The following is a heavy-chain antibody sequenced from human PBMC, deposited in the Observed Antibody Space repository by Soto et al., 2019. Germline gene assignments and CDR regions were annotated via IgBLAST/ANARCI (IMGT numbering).Heavy chain of an antibody. D-gene: IGHD5-12*01. Sequence: TGGSLILSCAASGFTFNSYTMNWVRQSPGKGLEWVSAISGSGGSTYYADSVKGRFTISRDNSKNTLYLQMNSLRAEDTAVYYCAKDLALSQSGYDWGFDYWGQGTLVTVPQ. CDR1: GFTFNSYT. J-gene: IGHJ4*02. CDR2: ISGSGGST. CDR3: AKDLALSQSGYDWGFDY. V-gene: IGHV3-23*01.